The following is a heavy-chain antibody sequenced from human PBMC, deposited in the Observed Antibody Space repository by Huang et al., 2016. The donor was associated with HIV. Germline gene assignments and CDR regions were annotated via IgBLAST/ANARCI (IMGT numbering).Heavy chain of an antibody. CDR1: GFTFDDFS. CDR2: MTGDSDRV. V-gene: IGHV3-9*01. J-gene: IGHJ4*02. D-gene: IGHD1-1*01. CDR3: AHLPEPSSPWTDY. Sequence: EVHLVESGGGLVQPGRSLRLSCGASGFTFDDFSMHWVQQRPGKVLEYVSGMTGDSDRVFYAASMKGRFTISRDNAKNSLYLQMNSLRVEDTALYYCAHLPEPSSPWTDYWGQGTLVTVSS.